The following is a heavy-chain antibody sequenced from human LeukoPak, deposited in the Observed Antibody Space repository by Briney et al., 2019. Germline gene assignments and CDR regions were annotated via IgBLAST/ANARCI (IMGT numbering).Heavy chain of an antibody. CDR2: MNPNSGNT. J-gene: IGHJ4*02. D-gene: IGHD6-19*01. CDR1: GYTFTSYD. Sequence: EASVKVSCKASGYTFTSYDINCVRQATGQGLEWMGWMNPNSGNTGYAQKFQGRVTITRNTSISTAYMELSSLRSEDTAVYYCARQPWLVSHFDYWGQGTLVTVSS. V-gene: IGHV1-8*03. CDR3: ARQPWLVSHFDY.